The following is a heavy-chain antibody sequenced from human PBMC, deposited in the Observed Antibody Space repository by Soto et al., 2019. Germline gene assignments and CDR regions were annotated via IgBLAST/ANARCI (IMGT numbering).Heavy chain of an antibody. V-gene: IGHV4-59*01. Sequence: QVQLQESAPGLVKPSETLSLTCTVSGGSISSYCWSWIRQPPGKGMEWIGYIYYNGSTNYNPSLKSRVTISVDTSKNQFSLKLSSVTAADTAVYYCARDRPARASGYPLSPPYYYYVMDVWGQETTVTVSS. CDR3: ARDRPARASGYPLSPPYYYYVMDV. CDR1: GGSISSYC. D-gene: IGHD5-12*01. CDR2: IYYNGST. J-gene: IGHJ6*02.